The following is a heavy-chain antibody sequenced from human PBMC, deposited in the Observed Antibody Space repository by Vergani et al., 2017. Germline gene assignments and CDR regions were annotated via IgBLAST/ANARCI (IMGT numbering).Heavy chain of an antibody. Sequence: QVQLVQSGSELKQPGASVKVSCKASGYTFTSYAMNWVRQAPGQGLEWMGWINTNTGNPTYAQVFTGRFVFSLDTSVSTAYLQPSSLKAEDTAVYYCARASGSSVYSMGYYDYYRMDVWGQGTTVTVSS. J-gene: IGHJ6*02. CDR3: ARASGSSVYSMGYYDYYRMDV. CDR2: INTNTGNP. V-gene: IGHV7-4-1*02. CDR1: GYTFTSYA. D-gene: IGHD6-19*01.